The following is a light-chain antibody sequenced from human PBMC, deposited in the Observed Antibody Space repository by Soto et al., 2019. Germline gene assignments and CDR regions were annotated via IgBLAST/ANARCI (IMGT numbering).Light chain of an antibody. CDR1: QSLLYDNGYIY. CDR2: LGS. Sequence: DIVMTQSPLSLPVTPGEPASISCRSSQSLLYDNGYIYLDWYLQKPGRSPQLLIYLGSNRASVGPARFRGSVSGTDFTLDISRVEAEDVGLYYCMQTLQTPRTFGGGTKVEIK. CDR3: MQTLQTPRT. V-gene: IGKV2-28*01. J-gene: IGKJ4*01.